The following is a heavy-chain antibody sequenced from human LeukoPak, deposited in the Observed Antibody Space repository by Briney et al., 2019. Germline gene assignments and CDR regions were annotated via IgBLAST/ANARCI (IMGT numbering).Heavy chain of an antibody. CDR2: ISGSGGST. Sequence: PGGSLRLSCAASGFTFSSYAMSWVRQAPGKGLEWVSAISGSGGSTYYADSVKGRFTISRDNSKNTLYLQMNSLRAEDTAVYYCAKGVSAGRYGSGSYSASWGQGTLVTVSS. CDR3: AKGVSAGRYGSGSYSAS. V-gene: IGHV3-23*01. J-gene: IGHJ5*02. D-gene: IGHD3-10*01. CDR1: GFTFSSYA.